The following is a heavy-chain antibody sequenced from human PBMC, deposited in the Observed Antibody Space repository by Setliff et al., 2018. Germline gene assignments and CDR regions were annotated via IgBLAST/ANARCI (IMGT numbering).Heavy chain of an antibody. CDR3: ARGGMAAANRKGVFEY. CDR1: GYSLTRYY. V-gene: IGHV1-46*01. Sequence: ASVKVSCKASGYSLTRYYMHWVRQAPRQGLEWMGIINPGGGSASYAEKFQGRVTMTRDTSTSTFYMEVNILRSDDTAVYYCARGGMAAANRKGVFEYWGQGTLGTVSS. D-gene: IGHD6-13*01. J-gene: IGHJ4*02. CDR2: INPGGGSA.